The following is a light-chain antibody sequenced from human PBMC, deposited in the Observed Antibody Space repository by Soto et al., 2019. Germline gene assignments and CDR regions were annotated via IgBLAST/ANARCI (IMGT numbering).Light chain of an antibody. CDR1: SSDIGAYNY. V-gene: IGLV2-14*01. CDR3: SSYTTSSTRV. Sequence: QSALTQRASVSGSPGQSITISCTGTSSDIGAYNYVSRYQQHPGEAPKLLIYEVTYRPSGVSDRFSGSKSAYTASLTISGLQPEDEADYYCSSYTTSSTRVFGTGTKVTVL. CDR2: EVT. J-gene: IGLJ1*01.